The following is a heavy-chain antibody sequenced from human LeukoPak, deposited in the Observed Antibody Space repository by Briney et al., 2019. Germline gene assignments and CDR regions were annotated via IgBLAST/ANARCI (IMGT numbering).Heavy chain of an antibody. V-gene: IGHV4-39*07. Sequence: KSSETLSLTCTVSGGSISSSSYYWGWIRQPPGKGLEWIGSIYYSGSTYYNPSLKSRVTISVDTSKNQFSLKLSSVTAANTAVYYCAGLRVYGDYTGVVDWGQGTLVTVSS. J-gene: IGHJ4*02. CDR3: AGLRVYGDYTGVVD. D-gene: IGHD4-17*01. CDR1: GGSISSSSYY. CDR2: IYYSGST.